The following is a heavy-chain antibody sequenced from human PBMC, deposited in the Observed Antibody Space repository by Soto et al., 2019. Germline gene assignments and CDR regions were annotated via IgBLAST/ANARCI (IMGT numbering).Heavy chain of an antibody. V-gene: IGHV1-69*13. J-gene: IGHJ6*02. CDR1: GGTFSSYA. CDR2: IIPIFGTA. D-gene: IGHD1-26*01. Sequence: SVKVSCKASGGTFSSYAISWVRQAPGQGLEWMGGIIPIFGTANYAQKFQGRVTITADESTSTAYMELSSLRSEDTAVYYCAREISGSSLYYYYYGMDVWGQGTTVTVSS. CDR3: AREISGSSLYYYYYGMDV.